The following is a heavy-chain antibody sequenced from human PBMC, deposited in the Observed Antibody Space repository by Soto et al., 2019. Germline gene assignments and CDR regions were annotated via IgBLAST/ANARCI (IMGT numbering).Heavy chain of an antibody. V-gene: IGHV4-59*01. J-gene: IGHJ4*02. CDR3: ARVGSQQLTLDY. Sequence: SETLSLTCTVSGGSISSYYWSWIRQPPGKGLEWIGYIYYSGSTNYNPSLKSRVTISVDTSKNQFSLKLRSVTAADTAVYYCARVGSQQLTLDYWGQGTLVTVSS. D-gene: IGHD6-13*01. CDR1: GGSISSYY. CDR2: IYYSGST.